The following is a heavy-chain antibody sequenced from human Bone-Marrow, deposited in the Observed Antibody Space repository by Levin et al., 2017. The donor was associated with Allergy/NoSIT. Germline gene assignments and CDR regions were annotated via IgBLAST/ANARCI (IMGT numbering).Heavy chain of an antibody. D-gene: IGHD3-10*01. CDR1: GYTFTGYY. CDR3: ARGAYYYGSGRDYFDY. CDR2: INPNSGGT. V-gene: IGHV1-2*02. J-gene: IGHJ4*02. Sequence: ASVKVSCKASGYTFTGYYMHWVRQAPGQGLEWMGWINPNSGGTNYAQKFQGRVTMTRDTSISTAYMELSRLRSDDTAVYYCARGAYYYGSGRDYFDYWGQGTLVTVSS.